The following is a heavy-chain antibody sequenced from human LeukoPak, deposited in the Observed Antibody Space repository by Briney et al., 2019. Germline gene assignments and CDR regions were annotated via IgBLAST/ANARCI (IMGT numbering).Heavy chain of an antibody. CDR1: GFSFSSYT. CDR3: ARDGRCGGDCYAS. V-gene: IGHV3-21*01. CDR2: ISSSSTYI. J-gene: IGHJ4*02. Sequence: GESLRLSCAASGFSFSSYTMNWVRQAPGKGLEWVSIISSSSTYIYYADSVKGRSTISRDNAKNALYLQMNSLRVEDTAVYYCARDGRCGGDCYASWGQGTLVTVSS. D-gene: IGHD2-21*02.